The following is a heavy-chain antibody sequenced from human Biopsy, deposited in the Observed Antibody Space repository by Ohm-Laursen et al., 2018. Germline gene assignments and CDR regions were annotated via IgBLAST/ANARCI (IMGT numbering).Heavy chain of an antibody. V-gene: IGHV1-8*01. CDR2: LNPVSGNS. D-gene: IGHD1-7*01. Sequence: ASVKVSCNVSGYTFTSYDITWVRQASGQGPEWIGWLNPVSGNSNFGQKFRGRVTVTSDTSISTAYMELSGLTSDDTATYYCGRAVRNQLLTDPWGQGTLVTVTS. J-gene: IGHJ5*02. CDR1: GYTFTSYD. CDR3: GRAVRNQLLTDP.